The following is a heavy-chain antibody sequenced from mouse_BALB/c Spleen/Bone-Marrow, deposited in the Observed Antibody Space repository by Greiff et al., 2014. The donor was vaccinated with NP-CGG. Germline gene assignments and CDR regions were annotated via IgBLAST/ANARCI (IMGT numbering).Heavy chain of an antibody. D-gene: IGHD2-3*01. Sequence: EVKLQESGPDLVKPSQSLSLTCTVTGYFITSGYSCHWIRQFPGNKLEWMGYIHYSGITNYNPSLKSRISITRDTSKNQFFLQLNSVTTEDTATYYCTRRDLYDYAMDYWGQGTSVTVSS. CDR2: IHYSGIT. CDR3: TRRDLYDYAMDY. V-gene: IGHV3-1*02. CDR1: GYFITSGYS. J-gene: IGHJ4*01.